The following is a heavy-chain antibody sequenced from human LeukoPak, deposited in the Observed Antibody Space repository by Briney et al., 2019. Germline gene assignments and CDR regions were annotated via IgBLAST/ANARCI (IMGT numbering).Heavy chain of an antibody. CDR1: GFTVSSNY. CDR2: IFGSGGST. D-gene: IGHD6-19*01. V-gene: IGHV3-23*01. Sequence: HPGGSLRLSCAASGFTVSSNYMSWVRQAPGKGLEWVSGIFGSGGSTHYADSVKGRFTISRDNSKNTVYLQMNSLRAEDTAVYYCAKTTTGYSSGRFPGWPVDYWGQGTLVTVSS. CDR3: AKTTTGYSSGRFPGWPVDY. J-gene: IGHJ4*02.